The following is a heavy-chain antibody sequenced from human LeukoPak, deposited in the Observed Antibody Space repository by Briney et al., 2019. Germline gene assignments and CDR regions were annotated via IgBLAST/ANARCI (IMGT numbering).Heavy chain of an antibody. CDR3: ARRYCSGGSCYSSWFDP. J-gene: IGHJ5*02. CDR1: GYTFTSYG. Sequence: ASVKVSCKASGYTFTSYGISWVRQAPGQGLEWMGWINPNSGGTNYAQKFQGRVTMTRDTSISTAYMELSRLRSDDTAVYYCARRYCSGGSCYSSWFDPWGQGTLVTVSS. V-gene: IGHV1-2*02. D-gene: IGHD2-15*01. CDR2: INPNSGGT.